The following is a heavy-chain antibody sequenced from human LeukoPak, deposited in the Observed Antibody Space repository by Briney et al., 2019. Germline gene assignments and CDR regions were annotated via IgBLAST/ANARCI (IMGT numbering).Heavy chain of an antibody. Sequence: SETLSLTCTVSGGSISSSSYYWGWVRQPPGKGLEWIGTIYYSGSTYYNPSLKSRVTISVDTSKSQFSLKLSSVTAADTAVYYCARLQYYYDSNGYYSLYYFDYWGQGTVVTVSS. CDR1: GGSISSSSYY. V-gene: IGHV4-39*01. CDR2: IYYSGST. D-gene: IGHD3-22*01. J-gene: IGHJ4*02. CDR3: ARLQYYYDSNGYYSLYYFDY.